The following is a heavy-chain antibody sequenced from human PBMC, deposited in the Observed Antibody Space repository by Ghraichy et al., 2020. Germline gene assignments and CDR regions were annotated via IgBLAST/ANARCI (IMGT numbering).Heavy chain of an antibody. V-gene: IGHV3-53*01. D-gene: IGHD5-24*01. J-gene: IGHJ6*02. Sequence: GGSLRLSCAASGLSVSNNYMSWVRQAPGKGLEWVSVMYIGGSTYYADSVKGRFTISRDSSKNTLNLQMNSLRAEDTAVYYCARGWYGMDVWGQGTTVTVSS. CDR3: ARGWYGMDV. CDR2: MYIGGST. CDR1: GLSVSNNY.